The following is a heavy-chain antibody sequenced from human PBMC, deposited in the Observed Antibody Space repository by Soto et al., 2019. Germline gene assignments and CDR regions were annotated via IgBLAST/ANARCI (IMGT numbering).Heavy chain of an antibody. J-gene: IGHJ4*02. CDR1: GGSISSYY. CDR2: IYTSGST. V-gene: IGHV4-4*07. CDR3: AREDCSSTSCPFDY. Sequence: SETLSLTCTVSGGSISSYYWSCIRQPAGKGLEWIGRIYTSGSTNYNPSLKSRVTMSVDTSKNQFSLKLSSVTAADTAVYYCAREDCSSTSCPFDYWGQGTLVTV. D-gene: IGHD2-2*01.